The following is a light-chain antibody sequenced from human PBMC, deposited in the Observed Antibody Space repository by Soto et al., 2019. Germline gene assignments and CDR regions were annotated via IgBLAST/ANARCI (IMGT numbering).Light chain of an antibody. Sequence: EIVLTQSPGTLSLSPGEIATLPCRASQSIGSSFLAWYQQKPGQAPRLLIFGASTRATGIPDRFSGSGSGTDFTLTISRLEPEDFAVYYCQQYGYSRGNTFGQGTKLEIK. V-gene: IGKV3-20*01. CDR1: QSIGSSF. J-gene: IGKJ2*01. CDR2: GAS. CDR3: QQYGYSRGNT.